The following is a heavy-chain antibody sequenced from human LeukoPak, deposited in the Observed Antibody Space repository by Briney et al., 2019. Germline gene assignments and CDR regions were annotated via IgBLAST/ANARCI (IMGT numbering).Heavy chain of an antibody. CDR3: ARRVPYYDFWSGYYTYYAFDI. D-gene: IGHD3-3*01. CDR2: IYTSGST. J-gene: IGHJ3*02. Sequence: SETLSLTCTVSGGSISSYYWSWIRQLAGKGLEWIGRIYTSGSTNYNPSLKSRVTMSVDTSKNQFSLKLSSVTAADTAVYYCARRVPYYDFWSGYYTYYAFDIWGQGTMVTVSS. V-gene: IGHV4-4*07. CDR1: GGSISSYY.